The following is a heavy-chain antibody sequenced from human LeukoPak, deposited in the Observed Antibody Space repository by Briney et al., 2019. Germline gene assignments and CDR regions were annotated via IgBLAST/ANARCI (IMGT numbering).Heavy chain of an antibody. V-gene: IGHV1-8*03. D-gene: IGHD5-24*01. CDR3: ARRDGYNYVDY. J-gene: IGHJ4*02. Sequence: ASVKVSCKASGYTFTSYDINWVRQATGQGLEWMGWMNPNSGNTGYAQKFQGRVTITRNTSISTAYMELSSLRPEDTAVYYCARRDGYNYVDYWGQGTLVTVSS. CDR1: GYTFTSYD. CDR2: MNPNSGNT.